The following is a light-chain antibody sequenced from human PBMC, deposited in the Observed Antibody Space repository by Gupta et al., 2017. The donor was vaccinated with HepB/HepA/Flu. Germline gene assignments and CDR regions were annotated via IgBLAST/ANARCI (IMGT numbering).Light chain of an antibody. J-gene: IGKJ1*01. CDR2: WAS. CDR3: QQDDTSFRT. V-gene: IGKV4-1*01. CDR1: QSILYSSTGKNY. Sequence: DIVMNQSPDSLAVSLGESATINCKSSQSILYSSTGKNYLAWYQQKPGQPPKMIINWASDRESGVPDRFSGSGSGTDFTLTISSLQAEDVAVYYCQQDDTSFRTFGQGTKVEIK.